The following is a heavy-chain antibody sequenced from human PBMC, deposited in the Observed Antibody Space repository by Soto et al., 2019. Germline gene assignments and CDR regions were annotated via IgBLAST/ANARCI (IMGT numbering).Heavy chain of an antibody. CDR3: ARDQFIAVAAPDAFDI. CDR2: IWYDGSNK. CDR1: WFTFNNYG. Sequence: GGSLRLSRAASWFTFNNYGMHWVRQAPGKGLEWVAIIWYDGSNKYYADSVKGRFTISRDNSKNTLYLQMNSLRAEDTAVYYCARDQFIAVAAPDAFDIWGQGTMVTVSS. D-gene: IGHD6-19*01. J-gene: IGHJ3*02. V-gene: IGHV3-33*01.